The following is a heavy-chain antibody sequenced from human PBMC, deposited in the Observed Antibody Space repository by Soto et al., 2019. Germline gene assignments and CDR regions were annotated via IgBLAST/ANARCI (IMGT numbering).Heavy chain of an antibody. CDR3: VTEYSGSFPY. V-gene: IGHV3-15*01. CDR2: IKSISDGGTT. CDR1: GVTVSSAC. D-gene: IGHD1-26*01. J-gene: IGHJ4*02. Sequence: AGSLRLSFAASGVTVSSACMNWVRHVPGKGLEWVALIKSISDGGTTDHSAPVKGRFTISRDDSQNTLLLQMNSLKTEDTAVYYCVTEYSGSFPYWGQGT.